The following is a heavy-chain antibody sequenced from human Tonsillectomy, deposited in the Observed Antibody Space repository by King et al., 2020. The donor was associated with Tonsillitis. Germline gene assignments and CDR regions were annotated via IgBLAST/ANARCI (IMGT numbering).Heavy chain of an antibody. Sequence: VQLVESGGGVVQPGRSLRLYCAASGFTFTNYAMHWVRQAPGKGLEWVAVILYDGSNKYYEDSVKGRFTISRGNSKNTLYLKMYSLRAEYTAVYYCVAEYYYDSRGTDGMVVWGQGTTVTVSS. CDR1: GFTFTNYA. V-gene: IGHV3-30*04. J-gene: IGHJ6*02. CDR3: VAEYYYDSRGTDGMVV. CDR2: ILYDGSNK. D-gene: IGHD3-22*01.